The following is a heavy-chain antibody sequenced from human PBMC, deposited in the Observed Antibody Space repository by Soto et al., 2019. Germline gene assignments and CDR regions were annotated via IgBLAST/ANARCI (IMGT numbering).Heavy chain of an antibody. D-gene: IGHD1-1*01. CDR1: GYTFTSYG. V-gene: IGHV1-18*01. CDR3: ARGRYGDY. Sequence: QVHLVQSGAEVKKPGASVKVSCKCSGYTFTSYGITWVRQAPGQGLEWMGWISAHNDNTDYAQKLQGRVTVTRDTSTSTAYMDLRSLRYDDTAVYYCARGRYGDYWGQGARVTVSS. J-gene: IGHJ4*02. CDR2: ISAHNDNT.